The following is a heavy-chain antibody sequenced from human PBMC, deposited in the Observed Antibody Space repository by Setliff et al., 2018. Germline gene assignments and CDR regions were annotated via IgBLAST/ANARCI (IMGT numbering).Heavy chain of an antibody. J-gene: IGHJ6*02. CDR1: GGSISSSSYY. Sequence: PSETLSLTCTVSGGSISSSSYYWGWIRQPPGKGLEWIGSIYYSGSTYYNPSLKSRVTISVDTSKNQFSLKLSPVTAADTAVYYCARDRQYCTSLSCLNSYFYYYAMDFWGQGTTVTV. D-gene: IGHD2-8*01. V-gene: IGHV4-39*07. CDR3: ARDRQYCTSLSCLNSYFYYYAMDF. CDR2: IYYSGST.